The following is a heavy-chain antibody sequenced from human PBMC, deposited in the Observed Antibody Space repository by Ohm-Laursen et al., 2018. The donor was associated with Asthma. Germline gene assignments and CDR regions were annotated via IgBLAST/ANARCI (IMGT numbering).Heavy chain of an antibody. Sequence: GSLRLSCAASGFTFSRNAMSWVRQAPGKGLEWVSLISDNGRNTYYADSVKGRFSISRDNSKNTLFLQMNSLRVEDTAVYYCARAQEASGLYNSYFDYWGQGTLVTVSS. CDR2: ISDNGRNT. V-gene: IGHV3-23*01. J-gene: IGHJ4*02. D-gene: IGHD3-3*01. CDR1: GFTFSRNA. CDR3: ARAQEASGLYNSYFDY.